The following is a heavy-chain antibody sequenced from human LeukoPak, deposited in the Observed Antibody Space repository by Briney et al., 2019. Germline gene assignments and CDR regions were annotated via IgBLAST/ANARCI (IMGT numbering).Heavy chain of an antibody. J-gene: IGHJ4*02. D-gene: IGHD6-6*01. CDR2: ISSSSSYI. V-gene: IGHV3-21*01. Sequence: GGSLRLSCAASGFTFSSYSMNWVRQAAGKGLEWVSSISSSSSYIYYADSVKGRFTISRDNAKNSLYLQMNSLRAEDTAVYYCARGYSSSSGVDYWGQGTLVTVSS. CDR3: ARGYSSSSGVDY. CDR1: GFTFSSYS.